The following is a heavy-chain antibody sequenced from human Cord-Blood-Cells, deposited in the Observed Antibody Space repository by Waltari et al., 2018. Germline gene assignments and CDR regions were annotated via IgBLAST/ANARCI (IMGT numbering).Heavy chain of an antibody. CDR2: ISSSSSYI. Sequence: EVQLVESGGGLVKPGGSLRLSCAASGFTFSSYSMTWVRQAPGKGLEWVSSISSSSSYIYYADSVKGRFTISRDNAKNSLYLQMNSLRAEDTAVYYCARLGGEYSSSSGGYWGQGTLVTVSS. CDR3: ARLGGEYSSSSGGY. D-gene: IGHD6-6*01. V-gene: IGHV3-21*01. CDR1: GFTFSSYS. J-gene: IGHJ4*02.